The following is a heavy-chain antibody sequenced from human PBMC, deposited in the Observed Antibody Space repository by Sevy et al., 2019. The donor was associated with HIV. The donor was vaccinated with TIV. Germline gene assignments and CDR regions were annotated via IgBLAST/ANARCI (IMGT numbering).Heavy chain of an antibody. Sequence: GGSLRLSCAASGFTFSSHSMNWVRQAPGKGLEWVSSISSSSNYIYYEDSVKGRFTISRDNAKNSLYLQMNGLRAEDTAVDYCARDPGYCSGGSCYSGYYYGMDVWGQGTTVTVSS. CDR1: GFTFSSHS. D-gene: IGHD2-15*01. J-gene: IGHJ6*02. V-gene: IGHV3-21*01. CDR3: ARDPGYCSGGSCYSGYYYGMDV. CDR2: ISSSSNYI.